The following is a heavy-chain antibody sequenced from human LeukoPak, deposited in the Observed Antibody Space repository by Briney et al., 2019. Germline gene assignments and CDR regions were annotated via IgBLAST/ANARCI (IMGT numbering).Heavy chain of an antibody. V-gene: IGHV4-4*07. Sequence: SETLSLTCAVYGGSFSGYYWSWIRQPAGKGLEWIGRIYTSGSTNYNPSLKSRVTMSVDTSKNQFSLKLSSVTAADTAVYYCARENVDTAMGLDYWGQGTLVTVSS. D-gene: IGHD5-18*01. CDR1: GGSFSGYY. CDR3: ARENVDTAMGLDY. CDR2: IYTSGST. J-gene: IGHJ4*02.